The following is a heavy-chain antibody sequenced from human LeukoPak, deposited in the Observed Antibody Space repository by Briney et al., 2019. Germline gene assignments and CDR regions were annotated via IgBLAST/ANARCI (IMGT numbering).Heavy chain of an antibody. V-gene: IGHV3-23*01. J-gene: IGHJ3*02. CDR1: GLTFSSYA. Sequence: GGSLRLSCAASGLTFSSYAMSWVRQAPGKGLEWVSAISGSGGSTYYADSVKGRFTISRDNSKNTLYLQMSSLRAEDTAVYYCAKAPCSSTSCFLIDIWGQGTMVTVSS. CDR2: ISGSGGST. D-gene: IGHD2-2*01. CDR3: AKAPCSSTSCFLIDI.